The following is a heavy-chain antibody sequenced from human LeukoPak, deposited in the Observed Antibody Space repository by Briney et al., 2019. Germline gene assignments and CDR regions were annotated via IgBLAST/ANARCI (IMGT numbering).Heavy chain of an antibody. CDR2: VGYDGDKR. J-gene: IGHJ4*02. CDR1: GFIFRSFG. CDR3: ARDGSYMVRGVSTYYFDY. Sequence: GGSLRLSCAASGFIFRSFGMHWVRQSPGKGLEWLAVVGYDGDKRDYADSVEGRFTISRDNSRNTIDLQLSSLRAEDTAVYYCARDGSYMVRGVSTYYFDYWGQGALVTVSS. D-gene: IGHD3-10*01. V-gene: IGHV3-30*03.